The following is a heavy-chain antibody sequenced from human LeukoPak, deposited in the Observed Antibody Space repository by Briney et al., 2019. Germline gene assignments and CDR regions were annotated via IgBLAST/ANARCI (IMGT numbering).Heavy chain of an antibody. V-gene: IGHV3-9*03. J-gene: IGHJ3*02. Sequence: GGSLRLSCAASGLTFDDYAMHWVRQAPGKGLEWVSGISWNCGNIGYADSVKGRFTISRDNAKNSLYLQMNSLRAEDIALYYCAKDTRLGLGYCSSTSCYVGHAFDIWGQGKMVTVSS. CDR1: GLTFDDYA. CDR2: ISWNCGNI. CDR3: AKDTRLGLGYCSSTSCYVGHAFDI. D-gene: IGHD2-2*01.